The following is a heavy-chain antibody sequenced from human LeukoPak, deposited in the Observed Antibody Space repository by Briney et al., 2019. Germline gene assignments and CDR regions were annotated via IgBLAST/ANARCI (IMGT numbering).Heavy chain of an antibody. V-gene: IGHV4-59*01. CDR2: IYYSGST. CDR3: ASLKLLWFGESSGRFDP. Sequence: SETLSLTCTVSGGSISSYYWSWIRQPPGKGLEWIGYIYYSGSTNYNPSLKSRVTISVDTSKNQFSLKLSSVTAADTAVYYCASLKLLWFGESSGRFDPWGQGTLVTVSS. CDR1: GGSISSYY. D-gene: IGHD3-10*01. J-gene: IGHJ5*02.